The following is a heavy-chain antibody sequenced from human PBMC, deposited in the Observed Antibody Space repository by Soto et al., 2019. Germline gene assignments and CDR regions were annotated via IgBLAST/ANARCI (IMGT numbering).Heavy chain of an antibody. CDR1: GGSVSSGRFY. V-gene: IGHV4-61*01. Sequence: QVQLQESGPGLVKPSETLSLTCTVSGGSVSSGRFYWSWIRQPPGKGLEWIGYIYYSGSTKYNPSLRSRVTISVDPSQNPFSQKRTSVTAAETAVYYCARSGSGSGWLGGQGTLVTVSS. J-gene: IGHJ4*02. D-gene: IGHD6-19*01. CDR3: ARSGSGSGWL. CDR2: IYYSGST.